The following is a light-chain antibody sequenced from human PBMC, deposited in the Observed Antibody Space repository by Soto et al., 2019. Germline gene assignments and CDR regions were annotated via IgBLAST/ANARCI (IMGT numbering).Light chain of an antibody. V-gene: IGLV2-11*01. CDR2: DVT. Sequence: QSALTQPRSVSESPGQSVTISCTGTSSDVGGYNYVSWYQHHPGKAPKLMIYDVTKRPSGVPDRFSGSKSGNTASLTSSGLQAEDEGDYFCCSYADNYTLSFGGGTKLTVL. CDR3: CSYADNYTLS. J-gene: IGLJ2*01. CDR1: SSDVGGYNY.